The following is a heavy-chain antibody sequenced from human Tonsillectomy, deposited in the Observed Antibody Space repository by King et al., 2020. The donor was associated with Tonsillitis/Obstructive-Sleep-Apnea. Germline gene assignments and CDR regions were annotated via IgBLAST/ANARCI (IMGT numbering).Heavy chain of an antibody. J-gene: IGHJ3*02. CDR1: GGSFSGYH. V-gene: IGHV4-34*01. Sequence: VQLQQWGAGLLKPSETLSLTCAVYGGSFSGYHWSWTRQPPGKGLEWIGEINHSGSTNYNPSLKSRVTISVDTSKSQFSLKLSSVTAADTAVYYCARGVWSGYYTCSAFDIWGQGTMVTVSS. CDR3: ARGVWSGYYTCSAFDI. D-gene: IGHD3-3*01. CDR2: INHSGST.